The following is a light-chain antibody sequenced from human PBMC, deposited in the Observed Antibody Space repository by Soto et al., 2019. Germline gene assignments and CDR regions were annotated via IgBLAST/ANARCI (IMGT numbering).Light chain of an antibody. V-gene: IGKV2D-29*01. Sequence: DLGMTQSPLSLSVTPGQPASISCKSSQSLLYVDGKTYLYWYLQKSGQPPQLLIYEVFNRISGVPDRFSSSGSGTDFTLKISRVEAEDVGVYYCMQGIQLPRTFGQGTKVEIK. CDR2: EVF. J-gene: IGKJ1*01. CDR1: QSLLYVDGKTY. CDR3: MQGIQLPRT.